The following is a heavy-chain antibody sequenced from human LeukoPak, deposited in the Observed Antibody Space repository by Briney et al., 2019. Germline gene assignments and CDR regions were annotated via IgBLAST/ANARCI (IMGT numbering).Heavy chain of an antibody. CDR2: IKQDGSEK. CDR3: ARDSPFGFY. J-gene: IGHJ4*02. D-gene: IGHD3-10*01. V-gene: IGHV3-7*01. CDR1: GFTFSSYA. Sequence: PGGSLRLSCAASGFTFSSYAMSWVRQAPGKGLEWVANIKQDGSEKNYVDSVKGRFIISRDNAKNSLYLQMNSLRAEDTAVYYCARDSPFGFYWGQGTLVAVSS.